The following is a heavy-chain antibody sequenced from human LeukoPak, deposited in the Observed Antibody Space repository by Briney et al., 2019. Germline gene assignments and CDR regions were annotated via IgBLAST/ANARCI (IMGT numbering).Heavy chain of an antibody. V-gene: IGHV3-74*01. CDR1: GFSFSSYW. J-gene: IGHJ3*02. Sequence: QPGGSLRLSCAASGFSFSSYWMYWGRQAPGKGLVWVSHIRSDEITTTYADSVKGRFTISRDNAKNTLYLQMNSLRAEDNAVYYGRRDRDYAFDIWGQGTMVTVSS. CDR3: RRDRDYAFDI. CDR2: IRSDEITT.